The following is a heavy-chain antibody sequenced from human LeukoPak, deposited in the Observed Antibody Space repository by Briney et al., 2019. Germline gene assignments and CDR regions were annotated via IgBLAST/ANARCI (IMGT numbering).Heavy chain of an antibody. CDR3: AKEGGISSSGWYYFDY. Sequence: GGPLRLSCAASGFTFSSYGMHWVRQAPGKGLEWVAVISYDGSNKYYADSVKGRFTISRDNSKNTLYLQMNSLRAEDTAVYYCAKEGGISSSGWYYFDYWGQGTLVTVSS. V-gene: IGHV3-30*18. J-gene: IGHJ4*02. CDR2: ISYDGSNK. D-gene: IGHD6-19*01. CDR1: GFTFSSYG.